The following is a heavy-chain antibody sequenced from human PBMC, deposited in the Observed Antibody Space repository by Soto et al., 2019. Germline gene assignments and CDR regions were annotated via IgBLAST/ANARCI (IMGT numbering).Heavy chain of an antibody. CDR3: ARDDEYSGNGMDV. Sequence: QVQLVESGGGVVQPGRSLRLSCAASGFTFSNYGMHWVRQAPGKGLEWVAVILNDGSNRYHADSVKDRSTISRDNSKNMLYLQMNSLRAEDTAVYYCARDDEYSGNGMDVWGQGTTVTVS. CDR1: GFTFSNYG. V-gene: IGHV3-33*01. J-gene: IGHJ6*02. D-gene: IGHD3-10*01. CDR2: ILNDGSNR.